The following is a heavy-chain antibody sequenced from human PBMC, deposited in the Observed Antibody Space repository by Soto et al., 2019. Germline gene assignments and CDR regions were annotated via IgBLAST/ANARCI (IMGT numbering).Heavy chain of an antibody. V-gene: IGHV3-33*01. CDR1: RFTFSSYG. D-gene: IGHD2-21*02. CDR3: ASAYCGGDCSFIDYYGVDV. CDR2: IWYDGDNK. Sequence: GGSLRLSCVASRFTFSSYGMHWVRQAPGKGLEWVAVIWYDGDNKYYADSVKGRFTISRDNSKNTLYLQMNSLRAEDTAVYYCASAYCGGDCSFIDYYGVDVWGQGTTVTVSS. J-gene: IGHJ6*02.